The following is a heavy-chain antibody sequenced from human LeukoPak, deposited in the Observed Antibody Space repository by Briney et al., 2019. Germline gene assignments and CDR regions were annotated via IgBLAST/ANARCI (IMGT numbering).Heavy chain of an antibody. CDR1: GGSISSYY. Sequence: SETLSLTCTVSGGSISSYYWSWIRQPPGKGLEWIGYTYYSGSTNYNPSLKSRVTISVDTSKNQFSLKLSSVTAADTAVYYCARGWSGYYYYYGMDVWGQGTTVTVSS. CDR2: TYYSGST. V-gene: IGHV4-59*01. D-gene: IGHD3-3*01. J-gene: IGHJ6*02. CDR3: ARGWSGYYYYYGMDV.